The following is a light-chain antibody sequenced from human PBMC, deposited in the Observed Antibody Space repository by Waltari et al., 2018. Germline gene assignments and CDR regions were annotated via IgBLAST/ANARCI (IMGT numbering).Light chain of an antibody. Sequence: DIQMSQSPSSLSASVGERVTITCRTSQDIGNYLNWYHQKQGKAPKLLIYLGSNLARGVASRFSGSGSGTEFTRSISSLQPEDLGTYYCQQGYSNPLTFGGGTKVEIK. CDR1: QDIGNY. J-gene: IGKJ4*01. CDR3: QQGYSNPLT. V-gene: IGKV1-17*01. CDR2: LGS.